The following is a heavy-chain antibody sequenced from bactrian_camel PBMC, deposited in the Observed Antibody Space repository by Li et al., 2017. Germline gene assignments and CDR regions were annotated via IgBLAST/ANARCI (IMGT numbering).Heavy chain of an antibody. CDR2: IGSDSTT. CDR3: AARPLTWTCSLRDPASYNY. J-gene: IGHJ4*01. D-gene: IGHD2*01. CDR1: GFTFDDSD. V-gene: IGHV3S55*01. Sequence: QVQLVESGGGLVQPGGSLRHSCIASGFTFDDSDTGWYRQTPGYECELVATIGSDSTTYYADSVKGRFTISQDNAKNTVYLEMNSLKPEDSAMYYCAARPLTWTCSLRDPASYNYWGQGTQVTVS.